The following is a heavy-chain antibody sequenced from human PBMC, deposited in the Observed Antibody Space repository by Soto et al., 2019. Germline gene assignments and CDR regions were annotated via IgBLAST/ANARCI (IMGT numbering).Heavy chain of an antibody. CDR3: APFYSGYGIFDY. V-gene: IGHV3-48*03. Sequence: GGSLRLSCAASGFTFSSYEMNWFRQAPGKGLEWGSYISSSGSTIYYADSVKGRFTISRDNAKNSLYLQMNSLRAEDTAVYYCAPFYSGYGIFDYWGQGTLVTVSS. D-gene: IGHD5-12*01. J-gene: IGHJ4*02. CDR1: GFTFSSYE. CDR2: ISSSGSTI.